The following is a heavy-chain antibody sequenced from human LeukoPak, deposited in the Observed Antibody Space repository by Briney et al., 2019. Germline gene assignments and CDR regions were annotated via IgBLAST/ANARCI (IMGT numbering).Heavy chain of an antibody. Sequence: KPSETLSLTCTVSGGSISSSSYYWGWIRQPPGQGLEWIGSIYYSGSTYYNPSLKSRVTISVDTSKNQFSLKLSSVTAADTAVYYCARLLLWFGELLFGYFDYWGQGTLVTVSS. CDR3: ARLLLWFGELLFGYFDY. D-gene: IGHD3-10*01. V-gene: IGHV4-39*01. J-gene: IGHJ4*02. CDR1: GGSISSSSYY. CDR2: IYYSGST.